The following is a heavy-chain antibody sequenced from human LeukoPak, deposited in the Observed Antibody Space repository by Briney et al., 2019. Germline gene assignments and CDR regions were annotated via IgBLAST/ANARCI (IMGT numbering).Heavy chain of an antibody. D-gene: IGHD5-24*01. V-gene: IGHV1-69-2*01. CDR2: VDPEDGET. CDR1: GYTFTDYY. Sequence: ASVKASCKVSGYTFTDYYMHWVQQAPGKGLEWMGLVDPEDGETIYAEKFQGRVTITADTSTDTAYMELSSLRSEDTAVYYCATWGLDVEMASWSFDYWGQGTLVTVSS. CDR3: ATWGLDVEMASWSFDY. J-gene: IGHJ4*02.